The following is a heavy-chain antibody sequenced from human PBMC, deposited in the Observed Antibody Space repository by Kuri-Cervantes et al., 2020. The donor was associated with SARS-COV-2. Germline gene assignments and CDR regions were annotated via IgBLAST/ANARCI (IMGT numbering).Heavy chain of an antibody. J-gene: IGHJ4*02. CDR2: IYYSGST. D-gene: IGHD6-13*01. Sequence: SETLSLTSTVSGGSISSGDYYWSWIRQPPGKGLEWSGYIYYSGSTYYNPSLKSRVTISVDTSKNQFSLTLSTVTAADTAVYYCARGVKPHSSWYLVDYWGQGTLVTVSS. CDR3: ARGVKPHSSWYLVDY. V-gene: IGHV4-30-4*08. CDR1: GGSISSGDYY.